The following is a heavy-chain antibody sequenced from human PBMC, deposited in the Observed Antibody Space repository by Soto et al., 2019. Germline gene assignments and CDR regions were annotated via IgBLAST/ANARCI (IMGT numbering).Heavy chain of an antibody. D-gene: IGHD4-4*01. V-gene: IGHV3-9*01. CDR3: AKDMEDYSNYYYYYYMDV. CDR1: GFTFDDYA. CDR2: ISWNSGSI. Sequence: GGSLRLSCAASGFTFDDYAMHWVRQAPGKGLEWVSGISWNSGSIGYADSVKGRFTISRDNAKNSLYLQMNSLRAEDTALYYCAKDMEDYSNYYYYYYMDVWGKGTTVTVSS. J-gene: IGHJ6*03.